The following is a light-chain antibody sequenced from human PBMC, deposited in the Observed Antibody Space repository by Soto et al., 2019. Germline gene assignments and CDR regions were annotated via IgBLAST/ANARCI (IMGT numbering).Light chain of an antibody. V-gene: IGKV1-5*03. CDR2: KAS. J-gene: IGKJ1*01. CDR3: QQYNSYLWT. CDR1: QSISSW. Sequence: XXTXXXSTLSASVGDRVTITCRASQSISSWLAWYQQKPGKAPKLLIYKASSLESGVPSRFSGSGSGTEFTLTISSLQPDDFATYYCQQYNSYLWTFGQGTKVEIK.